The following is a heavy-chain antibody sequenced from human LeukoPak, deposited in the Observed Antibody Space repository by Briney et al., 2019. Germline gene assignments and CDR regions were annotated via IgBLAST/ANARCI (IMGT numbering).Heavy chain of an antibody. Sequence: GASVKVSCKASGYTFTSYYMHWVRQAPGQGLEWMGIINPSGGSTSYAQKFQGRVTMTRDTSTSTVYMELSSLRSEDTAVYYCARGRSKYRGYSYGIFDYWGQGTLVTVSS. D-gene: IGHD5-18*01. V-gene: IGHV1-46*01. CDR2: INPSGGST. J-gene: IGHJ4*02. CDR3: ARGRSKYRGYSYGIFDY. CDR1: GYTFTSYY.